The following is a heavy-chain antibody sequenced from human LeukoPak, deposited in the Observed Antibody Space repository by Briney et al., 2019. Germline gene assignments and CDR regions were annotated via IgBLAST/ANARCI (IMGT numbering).Heavy chain of an antibody. D-gene: IGHD6-6*01. CDR1: GFTFGDYA. Sequence: GGSPRLSCTASGFTFGDYAMSWVRQAPGKGLEWVGFIRSKAYGGTTEYAASVKGRFTISRDDSKSIAYLQMNSLKTEDTAVYYCTRDRIAARSARYDWFDPWGQGTLVTVSS. CDR2: IRSKAYGGTT. V-gene: IGHV3-49*04. CDR3: TRDRIAARSARYDWFDP. J-gene: IGHJ5*02.